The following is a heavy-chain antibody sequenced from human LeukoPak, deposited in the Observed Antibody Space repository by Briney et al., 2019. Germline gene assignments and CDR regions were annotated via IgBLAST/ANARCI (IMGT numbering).Heavy chain of an antibody. J-gene: IGHJ4*02. CDR2: INSDGSEG. CDR1: GFTFSGFW. V-gene: IGHV3-7*03. CDR3: ARDRYVGATTAGDSDS. Sequence: PGGSLRLSCAVSGFTFSGFWMSWSRQAPEKGLEWVASINSDGSEGYYADVVKGRFTISRDNAKNSLYLQMNSLRAEDTAVYYCARDRYVGATTAGDSDSWGQGTLVTVSS. D-gene: IGHD1-26*01.